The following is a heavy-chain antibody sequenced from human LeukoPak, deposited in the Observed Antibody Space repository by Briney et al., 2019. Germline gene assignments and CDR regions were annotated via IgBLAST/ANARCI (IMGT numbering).Heavy chain of an antibody. CDR1: GFTFNIYS. Sequence: GGSLRLSCAASGFTFNIYSMTWVRQAPGKGLEWVSSIGSNSDNIYYADSVRGRFTTSRDNAKNSLYLQMNSLRAEDMALYYCAKGSYGVGAHGPLFDYWGQGTLVTVSS. CDR3: AKGSYGVGAHGPLFDY. J-gene: IGHJ4*02. D-gene: IGHD1-26*01. V-gene: IGHV3-21*04. CDR2: IGSNSDNI.